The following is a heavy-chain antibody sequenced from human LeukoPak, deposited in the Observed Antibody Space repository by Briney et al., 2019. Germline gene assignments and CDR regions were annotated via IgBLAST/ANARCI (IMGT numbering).Heavy chain of an antibody. D-gene: IGHD6-19*01. CDR2: ISSSSGTI. J-gene: IGHJ6*03. Sequence: GGSLRLSCAASGFTFSSYSMNWVRQAPGKGPEWISYISSSSGTIYYADSVKGRFTISRDNAKNSLYLEMNSLRAEDTAVYYCTRGSSWSQYYYYYYMDVWGEGTTVTVSS. CDR1: GFTFSSYS. CDR3: TRGSSWSQYYYYYYMDV. V-gene: IGHV3-48*04.